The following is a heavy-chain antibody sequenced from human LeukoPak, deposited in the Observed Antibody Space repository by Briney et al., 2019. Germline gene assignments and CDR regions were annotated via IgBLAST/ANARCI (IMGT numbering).Heavy chain of an antibody. CDR1: GVTFSDYY. J-gene: IGHJ4*02. CDR2: ISSSGSIT. CDR3: ASLAVAGLSEGY. Sequence: GGSLRLSCAASGVTFSDYYMTWIRQAPGKGLEWVSYISSSGSITYYADSVKDRFTISRDNAQKSLYLQINGLRAEDTAVYYCASLAVAGLSEGYWGQGTLVIVSS. D-gene: IGHD6-19*01. V-gene: IGHV3-11*04.